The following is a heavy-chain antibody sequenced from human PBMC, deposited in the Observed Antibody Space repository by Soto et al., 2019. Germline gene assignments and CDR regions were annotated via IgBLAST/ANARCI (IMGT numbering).Heavy chain of an antibody. CDR3: TRIAYNYGPGDY. Sequence: GGSLRLSCEVSGFTFSDLYMDWVRQAPGKGLEWVGRSRNKANSFSTAYAPSVKGRFTISRDDSKSSLYLQMNSLKTDDTAVYYCTRIAYNYGPGDYWGQGTLVTVSS. CDR1: GFTFSDLY. J-gene: IGHJ4*02. CDR2: SRNKANSFST. D-gene: IGHD2-21*01. V-gene: IGHV3-72*01.